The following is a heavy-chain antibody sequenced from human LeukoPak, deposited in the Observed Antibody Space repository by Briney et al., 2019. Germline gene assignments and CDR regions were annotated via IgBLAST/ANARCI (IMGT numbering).Heavy chain of an antibody. J-gene: IGHJ3*02. CDR3: ASSGGSSGYFYVHDAFDI. Sequence: PSETLSLTCTVSGGSISSYYWSWIRQPPGKGLEWIGYIYYSGSTNYNPSLKSRVTMTVDTSKNQFSLKLSSVTAADTAVYYCASSGGSSGYFYVHDAFDIWGQGTMVTVSS. CDR1: GGSISSYY. D-gene: IGHD3-22*01. V-gene: IGHV4-59*12. CDR2: IYYSGST.